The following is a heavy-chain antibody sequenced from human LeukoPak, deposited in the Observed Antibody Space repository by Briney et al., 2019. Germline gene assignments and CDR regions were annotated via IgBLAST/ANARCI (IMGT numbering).Heavy chain of an antibody. V-gene: IGHV3-53*01. Sequence: GGSLGLSCAASGFTVSSNYMSWVRQAPGKGLEWVSVIYSGGSTYYADSVKGRFTISRDNSKNTLYLQMNSLRAEDTAVYYCASSVDTAMVEDYWGQGTLVTVSS. J-gene: IGHJ4*02. CDR3: ASSVDTAMVEDY. D-gene: IGHD5-18*01. CDR1: GFTVSSNY. CDR2: IYSGGST.